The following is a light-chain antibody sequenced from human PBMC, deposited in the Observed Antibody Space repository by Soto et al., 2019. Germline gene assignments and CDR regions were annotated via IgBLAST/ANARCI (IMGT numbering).Light chain of an antibody. Sequence: QSALTQPRSVSGSPGQSVTISCTGTSSDVGAYDYVSWYQQHPGKAPKLMIYDVFKRPSGVPDRFSGSKSGNTASLTISGRQAEDVADYDCSSYAGTYTHVVIGGGTKLTVL. CDR1: SSDVGAYDY. CDR2: DVF. J-gene: IGLJ2*01. CDR3: SSYAGTYTHVV. V-gene: IGLV2-11*01.